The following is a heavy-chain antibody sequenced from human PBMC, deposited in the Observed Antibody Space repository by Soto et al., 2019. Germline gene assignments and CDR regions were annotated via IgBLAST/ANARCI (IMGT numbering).Heavy chain of an antibody. V-gene: IGHV3-48*04. J-gene: IGHJ6*02. D-gene: IGHD1-26*01. CDR3: ASGIVGATTYGMDV. CDR1: GFTFGSYS. CDR2: ISSSSTI. Sequence: GGSLRLSCAASGFTFGSYSMNWVRQAAGKGLEWVSYISSSSTIYYADSVKGRFTISRDNAKNSLYLQMNSLRAEDTALYYCASGIVGATTYGMDVWGQGTTVTVSS.